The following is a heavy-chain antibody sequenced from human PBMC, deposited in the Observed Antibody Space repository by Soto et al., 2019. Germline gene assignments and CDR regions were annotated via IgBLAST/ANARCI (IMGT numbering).Heavy chain of an antibody. D-gene: IGHD3-16*01. CDR2: LSTYTCNT. CDR1: GYIFVNYG. V-gene: IGHV1-18*01. J-gene: IGHJ6*02. CDR3: VMVDNYVKPTQQDV. Sequence: QVQLVQSGDEVKKPGASVKVSCKASGYIFVNYGIAWVRQSPGQGLEWMGWLSTYTCNTHSATKVQGRLTMTTDTSTSTAYMDLGSMTSADTAVYYGVMVDNYVKPTQQDVWGQGTTVTVSS.